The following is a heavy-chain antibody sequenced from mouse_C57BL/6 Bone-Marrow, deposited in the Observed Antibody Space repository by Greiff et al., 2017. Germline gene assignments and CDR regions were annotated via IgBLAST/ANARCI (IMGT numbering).Heavy chain of an antibody. CDR3: ARGVVGAY. CDR2: IDPSDSYT. Sequence: QVQLKQPGAELVMPGASVKLSCKASGYTFTSYWMHWVKQRPGQGLEWIGEIDPSDSYTNYNQKFKGKSTLTVDKSSSTAYMQLSSLTSEDSAVYYCARGVVGAYWGQGTLVTVSA. J-gene: IGHJ3*01. CDR1: GYTFTSYW. V-gene: IGHV1-69*01. D-gene: IGHD1-1*01.